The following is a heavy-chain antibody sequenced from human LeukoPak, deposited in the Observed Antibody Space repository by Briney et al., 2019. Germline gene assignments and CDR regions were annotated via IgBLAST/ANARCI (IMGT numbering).Heavy chain of an antibody. V-gene: IGHV1-8*01. CDR3: ATAAAGLLYYYYGMDV. D-gene: IGHD6-13*01. CDR2: MNPNSGNT. CDR1: GYTFTSYD. Sequence: ASVKVSCKAPGYTFTSYDINWVRQATGQGLEWMGWMNPNSGNTGYAQKFQGRVTMTRNTSISTAYMELSSLRSEDTAVYYCATAAAGLLYYYYGMDVWGQGTTVTVSS. J-gene: IGHJ6*02.